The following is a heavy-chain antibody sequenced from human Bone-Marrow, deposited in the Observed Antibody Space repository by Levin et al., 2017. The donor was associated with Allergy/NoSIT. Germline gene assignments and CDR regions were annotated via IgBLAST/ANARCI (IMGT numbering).Heavy chain of an antibody. D-gene: IGHD1-1*01. CDR1: GFTFNTFA. Sequence: GESLKISCEASGFTFNTFAMHWVRQAPGKGLEWVAVVAYHGKNKFYADSAKGRFTISRDNSQSTVFLQMNSLRTEDTAIYYCAKSEGRAVRTIDYWGQGTLVTVTS. V-gene: IGHV3-30*18. CDR2: VAYHGKNK. CDR3: AKSEGRAVRTIDY. J-gene: IGHJ4*02.